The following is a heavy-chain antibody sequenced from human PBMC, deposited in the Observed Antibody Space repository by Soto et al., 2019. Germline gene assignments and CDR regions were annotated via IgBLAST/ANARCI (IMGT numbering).Heavy chain of an antibody. CDR3: ARDSNSNYDILTGYYKNYYYGMDV. D-gene: IGHD3-9*01. CDR2: ISAYNGNT. Sequence: ASVKVSCKASGYTFTSYGISWVRQAPGQGLEWMGWISAYNGNTNYAQKLQGRVTMTTDTSTSTAYMELRSLRSDDTAVYYCARDSNSNYDILTGYYKNYYYGMDVWGQGTTVTVSS. J-gene: IGHJ6*02. V-gene: IGHV1-18*01. CDR1: GYTFTSYG.